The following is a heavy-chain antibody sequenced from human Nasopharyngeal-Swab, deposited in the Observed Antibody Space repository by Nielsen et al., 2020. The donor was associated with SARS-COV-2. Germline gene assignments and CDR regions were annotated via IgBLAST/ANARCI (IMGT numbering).Heavy chain of an antibody. D-gene: IGHD5-12*01. Sequence: GESLKISCAASGFTFNTYAISWVRQAPGKGLEWVSVISGSDYSTKYADSVKGRFTISRDNSKNTVNLQMNSLRAGDTAIYYCAKDRDSGDDSDDYYHYYGMDVWGQGTTVTVSS. V-gene: IGHV3-23*01. CDR3: AKDRDSGDDSDDYYHYYGMDV. J-gene: IGHJ6*02. CDR2: ISGSDYST. CDR1: GFTFNTYA.